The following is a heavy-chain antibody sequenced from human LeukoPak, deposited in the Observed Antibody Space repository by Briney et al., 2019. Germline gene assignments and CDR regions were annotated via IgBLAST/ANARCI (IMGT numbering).Heavy chain of an antibody. J-gene: IGHJ4*02. D-gene: IGHD6-13*01. Sequence: PGGSPKTSRKGSGYSFTRYWIALGRQMPGKGVEWGRSFYPGDSSTKYSPSFQGQVTISADKSISTAYLQWRSLRASDTAMYYCARRFSTSWYFDYWGQGTLVTVSS. V-gene: IGHV5-51*01. CDR3: ARRFSTSWYFDY. CDR2: FYPGDSST. CDR1: GYSFTRYW.